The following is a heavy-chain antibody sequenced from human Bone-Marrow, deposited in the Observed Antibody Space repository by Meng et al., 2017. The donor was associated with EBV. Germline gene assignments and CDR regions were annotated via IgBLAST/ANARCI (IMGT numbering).Heavy chain of an antibody. Sequence: LVQSGGDVKEPGAXVKVSCKASHYTFTDYHVNWVRQAPGQGLEWMGCISTFNGGTKSAQRFQGRMTMTTDTSTTTVYMELRSLRSDDTAVYYCARDGPGYGYFDFSGQGTLVTVSS. CDR2: ISTFNGGT. CDR3: ARDGPGYGYFDF. J-gene: IGHJ4*02. V-gene: IGHV1-18*01. CDR1: HYTFTDYH. D-gene: IGHD5-18*01.